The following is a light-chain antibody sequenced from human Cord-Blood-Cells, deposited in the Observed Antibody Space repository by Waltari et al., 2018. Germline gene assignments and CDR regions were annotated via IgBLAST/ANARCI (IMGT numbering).Light chain of an antibody. J-gene: IGLJ3*02. CDR3: SSYTSSSTFGV. V-gene: IGLV2-14*01. CDR1: SSDVGGYNY. Sequence: QSALTQPASVSGSPGQSITISCTGTSSDVGGYNYVSWYQQHPGKAPKLMIYDVSRRPSGVSNRFSGSRSGNTASLTISGLQAEEEADEYCSSYTSSSTFGVFGGGTKLTVL. CDR2: DVS.